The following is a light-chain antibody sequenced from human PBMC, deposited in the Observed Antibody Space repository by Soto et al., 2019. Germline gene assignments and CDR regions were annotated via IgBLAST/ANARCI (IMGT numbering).Light chain of an antibody. Sequence: EIMMTQSPATLSVSPGERATLSCRASQSVKSSLAWYQQKPGQAPRLLIYGASTRATGIPARFSGSGSGTGFTLTISSLQSEDSAVYYCQHYNHWLWTFGQGTKVDIK. V-gene: IGKV3-15*01. CDR3: QHYNHWLWT. J-gene: IGKJ1*01. CDR2: GAS. CDR1: QSVKSS.